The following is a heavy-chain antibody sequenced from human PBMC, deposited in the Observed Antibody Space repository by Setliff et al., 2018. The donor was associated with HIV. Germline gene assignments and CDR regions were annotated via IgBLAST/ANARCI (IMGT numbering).Heavy chain of an antibody. Sequence: GESLKISCAVSGFTFSTYAMQWVRQAPVKGLEWVSAISGSGGGTYYADSVKGRFTISRDNSKNTLYLQMNSLRAEDTAVYYCARGLGIAADWFDPWGQGTLVTVSS. CDR2: ISGSGGGT. CDR3: ARGLGIAADWFDP. D-gene: IGHD6-13*01. CDR1: GFTFSTYA. V-gene: IGHV3-23*01. J-gene: IGHJ5*02.